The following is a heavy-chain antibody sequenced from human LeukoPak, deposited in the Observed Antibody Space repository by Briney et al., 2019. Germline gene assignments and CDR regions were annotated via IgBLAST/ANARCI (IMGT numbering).Heavy chain of an antibody. CDR1: GFTFTTSA. V-gene: IGHV1-58*01. CDR2: IVVGSGNT. D-gene: IGHD3-22*01. J-gene: IGHJ6*02. Sequence: SVKVSCKASGFTFTTSAVQWVRRARGQRLEWIGWIVVGSGNTNYAQKFQERVTITRDMSTSTVYMDLSSQRSEDTAVYYCAAASNYYDRSNYYSYAMDVWGQGTTVTVSS. CDR3: AAASNYYDRSNYYSYAMDV.